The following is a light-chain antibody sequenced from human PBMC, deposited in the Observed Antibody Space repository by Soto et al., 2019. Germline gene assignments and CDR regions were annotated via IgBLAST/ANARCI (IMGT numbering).Light chain of an antibody. Sequence: PISKSPSSGSASVVNRVTIIFRASQNIRTYLNCYLHTPGKAPKILIFDATTLQSGVPSRFSGRGSGTDFTLTISRRQPEDFATYYCQHHFKITRTFCHGTKVEVK. V-gene: IGKV1-39*01. CDR3: QHHFKITRT. CDR1: QNIRTY. CDR2: DAT. J-gene: IGKJ1*01.